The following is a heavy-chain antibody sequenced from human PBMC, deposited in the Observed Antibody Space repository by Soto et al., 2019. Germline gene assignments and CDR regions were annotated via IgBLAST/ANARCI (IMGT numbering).Heavy chain of an antibody. V-gene: IGHV3-23*01. CDR3: AKDGVQLWFLYYYGMEV. CDR1: VFTFSSYA. J-gene: IGHJ6*02. Sequence: PGGSLRLSCAASVFTFSSYAMSWVRQSPGKGLEWVSAISGSGGSTYYADSVKGRFTISRDNSKNTLYLQMNSLRAEDTAVYYCAKDGVQLWFLYYYGMEVSGQGTTVTVSS. CDR2: ISGSGGST. D-gene: IGHD5-18*01.